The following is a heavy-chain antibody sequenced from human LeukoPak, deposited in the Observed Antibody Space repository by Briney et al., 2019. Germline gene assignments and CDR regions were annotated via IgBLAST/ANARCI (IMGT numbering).Heavy chain of an antibody. CDR3: ARHGGTLDYFDS. CDR2: ISYGGAT. CDR1: NGSISTYY. D-gene: IGHD1-26*01. J-gene: IGHJ4*02. V-gene: IGHV4-59*08. Sequence: SEILSLTCSVSNGSISTYYWSWIRQSPGRGLEWIGYISYGGATTYNPSLKRRVTISVDSPKNHFSLRLTSLTAADTALYYCARHGGTLDYFDSWGPGSLVTVSS.